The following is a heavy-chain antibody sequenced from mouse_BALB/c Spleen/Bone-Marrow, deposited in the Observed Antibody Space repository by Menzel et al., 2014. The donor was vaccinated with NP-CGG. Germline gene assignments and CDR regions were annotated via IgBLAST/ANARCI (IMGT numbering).Heavy chain of an antibody. D-gene: IGHD2-3*01. J-gene: IGHJ4*01. CDR2: IYPGDGDT. CDR1: GYAFSSSW. V-gene: IGHV1-82*01. Sequence: VKLVESGPELVKPGASVKISCKASGYAFSSSWMNRVKQRPGQGLEWIGRIYPGDGDTKYNGKFKGKATLTADKSSSTAYMQLSSLTSVDSAVYFCARSDGYRDMDYWGQGTSVTVSS. CDR3: ARSDGYRDMDY.